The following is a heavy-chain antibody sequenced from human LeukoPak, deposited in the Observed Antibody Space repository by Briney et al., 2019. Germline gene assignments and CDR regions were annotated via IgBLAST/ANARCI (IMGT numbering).Heavy chain of an antibody. Sequence: KPSETLSLTCTVSDGSISGYYWGWTRQAPGRGLEWIAYIHYTGINNYNPSLKSRASISVDTSTNQFSLKLTSVTAADTAMYYCARHITNSGSAFDLWGRGTLVTVSS. CDR1: DGSISGYY. J-gene: IGHJ2*01. CDR2: IHYTGIN. D-gene: IGHD3-10*01. V-gene: IGHV4-59*08. CDR3: ARHITNSGSAFDL.